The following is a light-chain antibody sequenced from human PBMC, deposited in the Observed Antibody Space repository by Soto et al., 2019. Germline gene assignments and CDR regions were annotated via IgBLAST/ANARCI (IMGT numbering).Light chain of an antibody. CDR3: CSYTSTATYV. J-gene: IGLJ1*01. CDR1: KSDVGSSTY. CDR2: DVN. Sequence: QSVPAQPSSLSGSPGQSISLSRPGTKSDVGSSTYVTWYQQYPDKAPTLVIFDVNNRPSGISNRFSGSKSGNTASLTISGLQAEDEAAYYCCSYTSTATYVFGTGTKVTVL. V-gene: IGLV2-14*01.